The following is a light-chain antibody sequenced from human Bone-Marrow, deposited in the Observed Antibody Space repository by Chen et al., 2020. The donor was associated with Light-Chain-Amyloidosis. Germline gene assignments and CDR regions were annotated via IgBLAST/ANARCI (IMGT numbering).Light chain of an antibody. V-gene: IGLV1-47*01. CDR1: SSNIGPNY. CDR2: RNN. J-gene: IGLJ3*02. Sequence: QSVLTQPPSASGTPGQRVSISCSGSSSNIGPNYVFWYLHLPGSAPKLLIYRNNQWPSGVPDRFSGSKSGTSASLAINGLRSEDEADYYCAAWDDSLSGWVFGGGTRLTVL. CDR3: AAWDDSLSGWV.